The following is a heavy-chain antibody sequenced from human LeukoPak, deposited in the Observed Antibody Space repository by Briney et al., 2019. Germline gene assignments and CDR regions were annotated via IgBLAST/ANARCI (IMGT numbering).Heavy chain of an antibody. V-gene: IGHV3-30*02. CDR2: MRYDGTTK. CDR3: ASPFFGRAGAFDI. D-gene: IGHD3-10*01. J-gene: IGHJ3*02. CDR1: GFTFSSYG. Sequence: GGSLRLSCAASGFTFSSYGMHWVRQAPGQGLEWLAFMRYDGTTKDYADSVKGLFTISTDNSKNTLYLQMNSLRAEDTAVYYCASPFFGRAGAFDIWGQGTMVTVSS.